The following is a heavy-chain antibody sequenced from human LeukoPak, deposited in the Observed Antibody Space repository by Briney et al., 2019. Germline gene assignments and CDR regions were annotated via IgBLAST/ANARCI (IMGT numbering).Heavy chain of an antibody. D-gene: IGHD6-19*01. V-gene: IGHV3-23*01. CDR2: ISGGGGST. CDR3: AKDGSSSPYYFDQ. J-gene: IGHJ4*02. CDR1: RFTFSNYA. Sequence: PGGSLRLSCAASRFTFSNYAMSWVRQAPGKGLKWVSAISGGGGSTYYADSVKGRFTIARDNSKNRLYLQMNSLRAEDTAVYYCAKDGSSSPYYFDQWGQGTLVTVSS.